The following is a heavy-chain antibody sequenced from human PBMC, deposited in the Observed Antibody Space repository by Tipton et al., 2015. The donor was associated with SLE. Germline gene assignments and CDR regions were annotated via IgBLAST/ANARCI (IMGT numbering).Heavy chain of an antibody. V-gene: IGHV4-61*02. CDR2: IYTSGST. CDR1: GGSISSGSYY. D-gene: IGHD6-13*01. J-gene: IGHJ4*02. CDR3: ATHSSRTGDH. Sequence: TLSLTCTVSGGSISSGSYYWSWIRQPAGKGLEWIGRIYTSGSTNYNPSLKSRVTISVDTSKNQFSLKLSSVTAADTAVYYCATHSSRTGDHWGQGTLVTVSS.